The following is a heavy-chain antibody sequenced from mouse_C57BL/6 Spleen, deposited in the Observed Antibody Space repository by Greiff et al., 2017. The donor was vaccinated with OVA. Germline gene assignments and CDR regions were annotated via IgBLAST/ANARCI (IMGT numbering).Heavy chain of an antibody. CDR3: ARDYGSSSYFDY. V-gene: IGHV14-2*01. CDR1: GFNIKDYY. Sequence: VHVKQSGAELVKPGASVKLSCTASGFNIKDYYMHWVKQRTEQGLEWIGRIDPEDGETKYAPKFQGKATITADTSSNTAYLQLSSLTSEDTAVYYCARDYGSSSYFDYWGQGTTLTVSS. CDR2: IDPEDGET. J-gene: IGHJ2*01. D-gene: IGHD1-1*01.